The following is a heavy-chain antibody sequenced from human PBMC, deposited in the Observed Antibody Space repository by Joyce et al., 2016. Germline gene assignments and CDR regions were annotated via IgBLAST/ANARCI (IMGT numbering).Heavy chain of an antibody. CDR1: SGSISGTSW. V-gene: IGHV4-4*02. CDR3: AENGYYAIDH. D-gene: IGHD3-22*01. Sequence: QVQLQESGPGLVKPSGTLSLTCAVSSGSISGTSWWSWVRQSPGEGLEWIGEIYHNGSTNYNPSLKSRVTISVDKSKNQFSLKLSSVTAADTAVYYCAENGYYAIDHWGQGTLVTVSS. J-gene: IGHJ4*02. CDR2: IYHNGST.